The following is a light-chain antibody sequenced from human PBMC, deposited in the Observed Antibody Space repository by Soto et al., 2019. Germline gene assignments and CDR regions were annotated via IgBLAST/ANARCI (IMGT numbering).Light chain of an antibody. CDR3: QQYDSFPRT. Sequence: DIQMTQSPSTLSASVGDRVTITCRASQSISIWLAWYQQKPGKAPDLLIYKASNLESGVPSRFSGSGSGTEFTLTITCLQPDDFATYYCQQYDSFPRTFGQGTKVEIK. CDR2: KAS. V-gene: IGKV1-5*03. CDR1: QSISIW. J-gene: IGKJ1*01.